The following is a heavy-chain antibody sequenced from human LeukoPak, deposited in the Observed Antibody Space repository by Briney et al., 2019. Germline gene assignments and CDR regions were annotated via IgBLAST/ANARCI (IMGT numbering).Heavy chain of an antibody. V-gene: IGHV1-2*02. Sequence: GASVKVSCKASGYTFTGYYMHWVRQAPGQGLEWMGWINPNSGGTNYAQKFQGRVTMTRDTSISTAYMELSRLRSDDTAVYYCATLGGANNGAFDIWGQGTMVTVSS. J-gene: IGHJ3*02. D-gene: IGHD3-16*01. CDR3: ATLGGANNGAFDI. CDR2: INPNSGGT. CDR1: GYTFTGYY.